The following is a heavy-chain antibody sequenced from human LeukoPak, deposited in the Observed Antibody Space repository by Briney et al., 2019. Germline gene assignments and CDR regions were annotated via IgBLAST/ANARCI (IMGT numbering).Heavy chain of an antibody. CDR1: GFTFSSYS. CDR3: ARDPTPSYSSGWARWDYFDY. J-gene: IGHJ4*02. CDR2: ISSSSSYI. D-gene: IGHD6-19*01. V-gene: IGHV3-21*01. Sequence: GGSLRLSCAASGFTFSSYSMNWVRQAPGKGLEWVSSISSSSSYIYYADSAKGRFTISRDNAKNSLYLQMNSLRAEDTAVYYCARDPTPSYSSGWARWDYFDYWGQGTLVTVSS.